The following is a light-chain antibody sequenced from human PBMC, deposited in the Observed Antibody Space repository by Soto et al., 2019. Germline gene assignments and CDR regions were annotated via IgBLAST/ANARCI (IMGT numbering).Light chain of an antibody. J-gene: IGKJ1*01. CDR2: GAS. V-gene: IGKV3-20*01. CDR1: QSVRSIY. CDR3: QQYGGSTGWT. Sequence: EIVLTQSPGTLSLSPGERATLSCRASQSVRSIYLGWYQQKPGQAPRLLIYGASSRATGIPDRFSGSGSGTGFTLTISRLEPEDFAVYYCQQYGGSTGWTFGQGTKVEIK.